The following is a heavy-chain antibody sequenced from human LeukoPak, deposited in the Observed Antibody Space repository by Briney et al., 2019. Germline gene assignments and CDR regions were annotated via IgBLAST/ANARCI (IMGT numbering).Heavy chain of an antibody. CDR3: AGTYYDFWSGHPSFDY. CDR1: GGSFSGYY. V-gene: IGHV4-34*01. Sequence: PSETLSLTCAVYGGSFSGYYWSWIRQPPGKGLEWIGEINHSGSTNYNPSLKSRVTISVDTSKNQFSLKLSSVTAADTAVYYCAGTYYDFWSGHPSFDYWGQGTLVTVSS. D-gene: IGHD3-3*01. CDR2: INHSGST. J-gene: IGHJ4*02.